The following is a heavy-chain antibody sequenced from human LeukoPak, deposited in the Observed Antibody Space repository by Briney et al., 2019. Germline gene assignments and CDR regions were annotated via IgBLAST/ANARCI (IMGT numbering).Heavy chain of an antibody. CDR2: IYYSGST. CDR3: ARGYCSGGSCYWGYFDY. D-gene: IGHD2-15*01. CDR1: GGSISSSSYY. V-gene: IGHV4-39*07. J-gene: IGHJ4*02. Sequence: SETLSLTCTVSGGSISSSSYYWGWIRQPPGKGLEWIGSIYYSGSTYYNPSLKSRVTISVDTSKNQFSLKLSSVTAADTAVYYCARGYCSGGSCYWGYFDYWGQGTLVTVSS.